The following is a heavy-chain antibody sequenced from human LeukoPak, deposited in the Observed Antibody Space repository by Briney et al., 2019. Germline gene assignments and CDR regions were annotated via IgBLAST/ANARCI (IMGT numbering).Heavy chain of an antibody. CDR1: GFTVSSNY. J-gene: IGHJ5*02. CDR3: ARRLRYGSGRPSRAWWFDP. Sequence: GGSLRLSRAASGFTVSSNYMSWVRQAPGKGLEWVSDIYSGGSTYYADSVKGRFTISRDNSKNTLYLQMNSLRAEDTAVYYCARRLRYGSGRPSRAWWFDPWGQGTLVTVSS. D-gene: IGHD3-10*01. V-gene: IGHV3-53*01. CDR2: IYSGGST.